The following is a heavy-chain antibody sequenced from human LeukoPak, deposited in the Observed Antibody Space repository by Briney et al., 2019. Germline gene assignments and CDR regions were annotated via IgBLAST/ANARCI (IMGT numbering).Heavy chain of an antibody. CDR2: INGSGDRT. CDR1: GFTFSSYA. CDR3: AKVRYVDY. Sequence: PGGSLRLSCAASGFTFSSYAMSWVRQAPGKGLEWVSGINGSGDRTYYADSVKGRFTISRDNSKNTLYLQMNSLRAEDTSVYYCAKVRYVDYWGQGTLVTVSS. D-gene: IGHD4-17*01. J-gene: IGHJ4*02. V-gene: IGHV3-23*01.